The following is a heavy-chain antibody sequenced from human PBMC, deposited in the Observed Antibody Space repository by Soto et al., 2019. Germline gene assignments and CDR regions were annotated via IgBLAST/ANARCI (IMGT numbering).Heavy chain of an antibody. D-gene: IGHD2-15*01. CDR1: GFTFSNAW. CDR3: TTGTLLRYYYYGMDV. J-gene: IGHJ6*02. V-gene: IGHV3-15*07. CDR2: IKSKTDGGTT. Sequence: GGSLRLSCAASGFTFSNAWMNWVRQAPGKGLEWVGRIKSKTDGGTTDYAVPVKGRFTISRDDSKNTLYLQMNSLKTEDTAVYYCTTGTLLRYYYYGMDVWGQGTTVTVSS.